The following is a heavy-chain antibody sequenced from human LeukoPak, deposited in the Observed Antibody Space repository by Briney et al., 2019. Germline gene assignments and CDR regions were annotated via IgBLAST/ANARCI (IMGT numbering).Heavy chain of an antibody. CDR3: ARGLDYGLYYWYYYMDV. Sequence: ASVKVSCKASGYTFTSYDINWVRQATGQGLEWMGWMNPNSGNTGYAQKFQGRVTMTRNTSISTAYMELSSPSSEDTAVYYCARGLDYGLYYWYYYMDVWGKGTTVTVSS. V-gene: IGHV1-8*01. CDR1: GYTFTSYD. D-gene: IGHD4-17*01. J-gene: IGHJ6*03. CDR2: MNPNSGNT.